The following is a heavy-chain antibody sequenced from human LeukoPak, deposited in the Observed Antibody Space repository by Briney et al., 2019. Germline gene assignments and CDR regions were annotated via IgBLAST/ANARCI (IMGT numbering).Heavy chain of an antibody. CDR1: GGTFSSYA. CDR3: ARDGYSYDGWFDP. V-gene: IGHV1-69*05. D-gene: IGHD5-18*01. Sequence: SVKVSCKASGGTFSSYAISWVRQAPGQGLECMGRIIPIFGTANYAQKFQGRVTITTDESTSTAYMELSSLRSEDTAVYYCARDGYSYDGWFDPWGQGTLVTVSS. J-gene: IGHJ5*02. CDR2: IIPIFGTA.